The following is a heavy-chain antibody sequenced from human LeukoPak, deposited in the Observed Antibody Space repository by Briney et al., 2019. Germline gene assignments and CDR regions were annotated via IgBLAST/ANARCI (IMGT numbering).Heavy chain of an antibody. CDR2: ISYDGSNK. D-gene: IGHD3-9*01. CDR1: GFTFSSYG. J-gene: IGHJ2*01. CDR3: AKGYDILTGYSYSDWYFDL. Sequence: GGSLRLSCAASGFTFSSYGMHWVRQAPGKGLEWVAVISYDGSNKYYADSVKGRFTISRDNSKNTLYLQMNSLRAEDTAVYYCAKGYDILTGYSYSDWYFDLWGRGTLVTVSS. V-gene: IGHV3-30*18.